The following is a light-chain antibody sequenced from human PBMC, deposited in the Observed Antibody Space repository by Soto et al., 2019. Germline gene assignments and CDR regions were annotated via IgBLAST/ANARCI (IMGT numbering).Light chain of an antibody. CDR3: QQSYSTPRT. V-gene: IGKV1-39*01. CDR1: QTISTY. CDR2: AAS. J-gene: IGKJ1*01. Sequence: DIQMTQSPSSLSASVGDRVTITCRASQTISTYLNWYQQKPGKAPKLLIYAASTLQSGVPSRFSRSGSGTDFTRTISSLQPEYFATYYCQQSYSTPRTFGQGTKVEIK.